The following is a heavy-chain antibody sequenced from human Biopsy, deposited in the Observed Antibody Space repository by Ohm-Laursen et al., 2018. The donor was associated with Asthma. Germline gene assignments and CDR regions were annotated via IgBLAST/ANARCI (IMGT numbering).Heavy chain of an antibody. J-gene: IGHJ6*02. CDR2: ISVYNGNT. D-gene: IGHD3-10*01. CDR1: GYTFNSAG. Sequence: SVKVSCKTSGYTFNSAGITWVRQVPGQGLEWMGWISVYNGNTKVAQKLQDRVTMITDTSTSTAYMELRSLRSDDTAVYFCARAVDYSHYYGMDVWGQGTTVTVS. V-gene: IGHV1-18*01. CDR3: ARAVDYSHYYGMDV.